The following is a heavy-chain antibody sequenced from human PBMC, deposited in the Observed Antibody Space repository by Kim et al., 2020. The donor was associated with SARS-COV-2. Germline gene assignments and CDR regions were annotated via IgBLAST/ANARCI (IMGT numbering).Heavy chain of an antibody. CDR3: ARDGGFGGQSDY. Sequence: ASVKVSCKASDYTFSSYGISWVRQAPGQGLEWMGWISTYNGNTNYVQKLQGRVTMTTDRSTSTAYMELRSLRSDDTAVYYCARDGGFGGQSDYWGQGTLVTVSS. CDR2: ISTYNGNT. CDR1: DYTFSSYG. V-gene: IGHV1-18*01. J-gene: IGHJ4*02. D-gene: IGHD3-10*01.